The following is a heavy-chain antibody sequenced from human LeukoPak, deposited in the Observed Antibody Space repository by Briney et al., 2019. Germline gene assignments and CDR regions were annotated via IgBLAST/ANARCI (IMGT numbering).Heavy chain of an antibody. D-gene: IGHD4-23*01. CDR2: IYYSGST. CDR3: AREGLMTTVVRNPSDAFDI. V-gene: IGHV4-59*12. CDR1: GGSISSYY. J-gene: IGHJ3*02. Sequence: SETLSLTCTVSGGSISSYYWSWIRQPPGKGLEWIGYIYYSGSTNYNPSLKSRVTISVDTSKNQFSLKLSSVTAADTAVYYCAREGLMTTVVRNPSDAFDIWGQGTMVTVSS.